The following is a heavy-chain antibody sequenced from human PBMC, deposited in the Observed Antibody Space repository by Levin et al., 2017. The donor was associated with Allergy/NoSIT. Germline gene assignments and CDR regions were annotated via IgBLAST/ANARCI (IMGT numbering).Heavy chain of an antibody. CDR3: ARVNFWSGYHDAFDS. J-gene: IGHJ3*02. D-gene: IGHD3-3*01. V-gene: IGHV1-2*06. CDR1: GYTFTGYY. CDR2: INPNSGGT. Sequence: ASVKVSCKASGYTFTGYYMHWVRQAPGQGLEWMGRINPNSGGTNYAQKFQGRVTMTRDTSISTAYMELSRLRSDDTAVYYCARVNFWSGYHDAFDSWGQGTMVTVSS.